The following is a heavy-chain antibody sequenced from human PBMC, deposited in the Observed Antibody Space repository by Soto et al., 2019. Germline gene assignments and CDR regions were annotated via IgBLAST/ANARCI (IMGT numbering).Heavy chain of an antibody. V-gene: IGHV1-18*01. CDR2: ISAYNGNT. Sequence: GASVKVSCKASGYTFTSYGISWVRQAPGQGLEWMGWISAYNGNTKYAQKLQGRVTITADKSTSTAYMELSSLRSEDTAVYYCARDGGEMATILGYYYGMDGWGQGTKVTVSS. J-gene: IGHJ6*02. CDR1: GYTFTSYG. D-gene: IGHD5-12*01. CDR3: ARDGGEMATILGYYYGMDG.